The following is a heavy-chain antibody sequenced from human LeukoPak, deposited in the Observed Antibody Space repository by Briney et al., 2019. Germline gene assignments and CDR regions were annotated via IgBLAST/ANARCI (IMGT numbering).Heavy chain of an antibody. V-gene: IGHV1-8*01. CDR1: GYTFTSSD. CDR3: AREEVPGDYRGFDI. CDR2: MSPNSGNT. D-gene: IGHD4-17*01. Sequence: ASVKASCKTSGYTFTSSDINWVRQATGQGLEWMGWMSPNSGNTGYAQRFQGRVTMTRDTSISTAYMELSSLRSEDTAVYYCAREEVPGDYRGFDIWGQGTMVTVSS. J-gene: IGHJ3*02.